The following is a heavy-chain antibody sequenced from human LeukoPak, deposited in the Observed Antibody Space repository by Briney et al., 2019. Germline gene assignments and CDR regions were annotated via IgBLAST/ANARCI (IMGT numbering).Heavy chain of an antibody. CDR2: IIPLIDIT. V-gene: IGHV1-69*04. Sequence: SVKVSCKTSGGIFTSVGISWVRQAPGQGLEWMGRIIPLIDITNYAQNFQGRVTMTRDTSISTAYMELSSLRSEDTAVYYCARRASLSSYYYYGMDVWGQGTTVTVSS. D-gene: IGHD6-6*01. CDR1: GGIFTSVG. J-gene: IGHJ6*02. CDR3: ARRASLSSYYYYGMDV.